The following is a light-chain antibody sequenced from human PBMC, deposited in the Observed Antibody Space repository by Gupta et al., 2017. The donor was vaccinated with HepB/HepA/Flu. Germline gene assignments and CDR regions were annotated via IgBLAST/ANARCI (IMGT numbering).Light chain of an antibody. V-gene: IGKV3-11*01. CDR1: QSVSSY. CDR3: QQCYNSPRT. J-gene: IGKJ1*01. CDR2: DAS. Sequence: IVLHQPPATLSLSPGERATLSCRASQSVSSYLAWYQQKPGQAPRLLIYDASNRATGIPARFSGSGSGTDFTLTISSLQPEDFAGYYCQQCYNSPRTFGQGTKVEIK.